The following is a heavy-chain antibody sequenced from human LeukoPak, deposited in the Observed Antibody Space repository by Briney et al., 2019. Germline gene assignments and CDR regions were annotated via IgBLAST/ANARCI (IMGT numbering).Heavy chain of an antibody. CDR3: ARGFLPNWSARSGYYFDY. V-gene: IGHV4-4*07. D-gene: IGHD1-1*01. CDR2: IYSSGIT. Sequence: SETLSLTCTVSGGSISSYYWSWIRQPAGKGLEWIGRIYSSGITNYNPSLKRRVTISVDTSKNQFSLKLSSVTAADTAVYYCARGFLPNWSARSGYYFDYWGQGTLVTVSS. CDR1: GGSISSYY. J-gene: IGHJ4*02.